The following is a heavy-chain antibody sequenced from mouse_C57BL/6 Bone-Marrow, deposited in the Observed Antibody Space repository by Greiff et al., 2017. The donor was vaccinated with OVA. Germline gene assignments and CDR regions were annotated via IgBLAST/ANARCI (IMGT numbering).Heavy chain of an antibody. J-gene: IGHJ2*01. CDR3: AKDGYQSGGYFDY. CDR2: IDPSDSET. CDR1: GYTFTSYW. D-gene: IGHD2-3*01. V-gene: IGHV1-52*01. Sequence: QVHVKQPGAELVRPGSSVKLSCKASGYTFTSYWMHWVKQRPIQGLEWIGNIDPSDSETHYNQKFKDKATLTVDKSSSTAYMQLSSLTSEDSAVYYCAKDGYQSGGYFDYWGQGTTLTVSS.